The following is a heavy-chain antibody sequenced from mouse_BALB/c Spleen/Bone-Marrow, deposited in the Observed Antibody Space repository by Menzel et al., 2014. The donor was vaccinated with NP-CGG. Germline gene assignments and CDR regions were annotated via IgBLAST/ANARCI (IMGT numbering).Heavy chain of an antibody. J-gene: IGHJ2*01. V-gene: IGHV2-9*02. Sequence: VHLVESGPGLVAPSQGLSITCTVSGFSFTNYGLHWVRQPPGKGLEWLGVIWAGGSTNYNSALMSRLSISKDNSKSQVFLKMHSLQTDDTAMYYCARDRNSLLRLRYFDFWGQGTPLPVSS. CDR2: IWAGGST. CDR1: GFSFTNYG. CDR3: ARDRNSLLRLRYFDF. D-gene: IGHD1-2*01.